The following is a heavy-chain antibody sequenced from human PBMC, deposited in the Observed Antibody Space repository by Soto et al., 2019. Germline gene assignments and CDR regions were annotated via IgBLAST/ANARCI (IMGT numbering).Heavy chain of an antibody. Sequence: QVQLVQSGAEVKKPGSSVKVSCKASGGTFSSYTISWVRQAPRQGLEWMGRIIPILGIANYAQKFQGRVTITADKSTSTAYMELSSLRSEDTAVYYCARQKNIVATIPKPDAFDIWGQGTMVTVSS. CDR3: ARQKNIVATIPKPDAFDI. CDR1: GGTFSSYT. J-gene: IGHJ3*02. V-gene: IGHV1-69*02. CDR2: IIPILGIA. D-gene: IGHD5-12*01.